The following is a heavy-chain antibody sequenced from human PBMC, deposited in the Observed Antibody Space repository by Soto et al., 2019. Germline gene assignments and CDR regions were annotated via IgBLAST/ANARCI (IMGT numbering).Heavy chain of an antibody. CDR3: XRDGGRGFTYGLYYLDY. J-gene: IGHJ4*02. Sequence: QPGGSLRLSCVVSGFTFSNYWMTWVRQAPGKGLEWVANIKQDESEKFYADSVRGRFTISRDNVKNSLYLQMNSLKAEDTAVYYCXRDGGRGFTYGLYYLDYWGRGTLVTVSS. V-gene: IGHV3-7*03. CDR1: GFTFSNYW. D-gene: IGHD5-18*01. CDR2: IKQDESEK.